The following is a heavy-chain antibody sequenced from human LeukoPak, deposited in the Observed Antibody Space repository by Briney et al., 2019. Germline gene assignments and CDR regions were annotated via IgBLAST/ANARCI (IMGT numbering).Heavy chain of an antibody. CDR1: GYTFTSYD. Sequence: ASVKVSCKASGYTFTSYDINWVRQATGQGLEWMGWMNPNSGNTGYAQKFQGRVTMTRNTSISTAYMELSSLRSEDTAVYYCARELHYGSGSHSAWFDPWGQGALVTVSS. V-gene: IGHV1-8*01. CDR3: ARELHYGSGSHSAWFDP. CDR2: MNPNSGNT. J-gene: IGHJ5*02. D-gene: IGHD3-10*01.